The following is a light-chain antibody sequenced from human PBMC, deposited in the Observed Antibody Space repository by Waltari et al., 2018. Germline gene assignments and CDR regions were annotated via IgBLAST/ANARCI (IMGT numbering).Light chain of an antibody. Sequence: EVVMTQYPATLSVSPGERVALSCRANDNVRSGLAWYQQKPGQSPRLLIYGASIRATGTPARFSGSGSGTEFTLTISSLQSEDFAVYYCQQYTYWPPLTFGGGTQVEIK. CDR2: GAS. V-gene: IGKV3-15*01. CDR1: DNVRSG. J-gene: IGKJ4*01. CDR3: QQYTYWPPLT.